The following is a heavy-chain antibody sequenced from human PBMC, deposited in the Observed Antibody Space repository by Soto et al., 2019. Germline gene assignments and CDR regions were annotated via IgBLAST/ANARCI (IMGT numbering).Heavy chain of an antibody. J-gene: IGHJ4*02. CDR3: ATEDNSCGWYSDY. CDR1: GGSFSGYD. Sequence: QVQLQQWGAGLLKPSETLSLTCAVYGGSFSGYDWSWIRQPPGKGLESIGEINHSESTNYNPSLKSRVALSVDPSENQFCLKLGSVTAADSAVYYCATEDNSCGWYSDYWGQGTMVTVSS. V-gene: IGHV4-34*01. CDR2: INHSEST. D-gene: IGHD6-19*01.